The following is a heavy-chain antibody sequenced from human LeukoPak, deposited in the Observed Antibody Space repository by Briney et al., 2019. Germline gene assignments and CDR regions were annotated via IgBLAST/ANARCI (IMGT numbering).Heavy chain of an antibody. V-gene: IGHV4-59*12. CDR1: DGSISSYY. CDR3: ARSGTEASDASDI. J-gene: IGHJ3*02. CDR2: IYYTGST. Sequence: MPSETLSLTCTVSDGSISSYYWSWIRQPPGEGLEWIGYIYYTGSTNYNPSLKSRVTMSVDTSKNQFSLKLGSVTAADTAVYYCARSGTEASDASDIWGQGTMVTVSS. D-gene: IGHD1-14*01.